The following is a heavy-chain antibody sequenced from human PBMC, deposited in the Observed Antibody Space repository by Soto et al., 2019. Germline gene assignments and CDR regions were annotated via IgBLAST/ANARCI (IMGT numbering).Heavy chain of an antibody. V-gene: IGHV3-23*01. CDR2: FSGSGGST. D-gene: IGHD3-3*02. CDR3: AKGGHTAFGYFDY. CDR1: GFTFRIYA. Sequence: EVQLLESGGGLAQPGGSLRLSCAASGFTFRIYAMSWVRQGPGKRLEWVAAFSGSGGSTYYADSVKGRFTISRDDSLQTLYLQMNSLRVEDTAVYYCAKGGHTAFGYFDYWGQGTLVTVSS. J-gene: IGHJ4*02.